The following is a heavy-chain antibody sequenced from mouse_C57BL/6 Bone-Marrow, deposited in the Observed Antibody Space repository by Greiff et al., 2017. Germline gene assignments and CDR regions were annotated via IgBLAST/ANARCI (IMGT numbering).Heavy chain of an antibody. CDR3: ARIHYGSSYRH. CDR1: GYAFSSSW. V-gene: IGHV1-81*01. J-gene: IGHJ2*01. Sequence: VQLVESGPELVKPGASVKISCKASGYAFSSSWMNWVKQRTGQGLEWIGEIYPRSGNTYYNEKFKGKATLTADKSSSTAYMELRSLTSEDSAVYFCARIHYGSSYRHWGQGTTLTVSS. D-gene: IGHD1-1*01. CDR2: IYPRSGNT.